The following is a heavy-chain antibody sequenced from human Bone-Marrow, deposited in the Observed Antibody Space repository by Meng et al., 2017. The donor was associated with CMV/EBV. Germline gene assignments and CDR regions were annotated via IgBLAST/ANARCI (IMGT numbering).Heavy chain of an antibody. V-gene: IGHV4-59*01. J-gene: IGHJ3*02. CDR3: ARTRITMIVGGAFDI. CDR2: IYYSGST. CDR1: GGSISSYY. Sequence: SEPLSLTCTVSGGSISSYYWSWIRQPPGKGLEWIGYIYYSGSTNYNPSLKSRVTISVDTSKNQFSLKLSSVTAADTAVYYCARTRITMIVGGAFDIWGQGTMVTVSS. D-gene: IGHD3-22*01.